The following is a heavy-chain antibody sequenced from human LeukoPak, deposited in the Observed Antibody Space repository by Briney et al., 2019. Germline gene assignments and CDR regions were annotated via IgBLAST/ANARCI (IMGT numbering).Heavy chain of an antibody. V-gene: IGHV4-59*12. CDR2: IYYSGIT. CDR3: ARDGWELGDY. Sequence: SETLSLTCTVSGGSISSYYWSWIRQPPGKGLEWIGSIYYSGITHYNSSLKSRVTISVDMSTNQFSLRLSSVTAADTAVYYCARDGWELGDYWGQGTLVTVSS. D-gene: IGHD3-10*01. J-gene: IGHJ4*02. CDR1: GGSISSYY.